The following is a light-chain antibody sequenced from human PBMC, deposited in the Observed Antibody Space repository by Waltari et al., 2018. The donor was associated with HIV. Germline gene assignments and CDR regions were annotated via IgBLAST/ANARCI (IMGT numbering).Light chain of an antibody. CDR1: DHNIGPNS. V-gene: IGLV1-44*01. J-gene: IGLJ1*01. Sequence: QSVLTQPPSTSGTPGQRVTISCSGTDHNIGPNSVNCYQHLPGTAPKVLIYRNEQRPSGVPDRLSASKSGTSASLAISGLRSEDEADYYCAAWDDSLPGYVFGSGTKVTVL. CDR3: AAWDDSLPGYV. CDR2: RNE.